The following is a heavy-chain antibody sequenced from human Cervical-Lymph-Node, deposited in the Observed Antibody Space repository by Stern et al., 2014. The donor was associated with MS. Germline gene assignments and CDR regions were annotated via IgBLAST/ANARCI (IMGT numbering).Heavy chain of an antibody. Sequence: QVQLVESGGGVVQPGRSLRLSCAASGFTLSSYGMHWVRQAPGKGLEWVAVISTDGNETDYTDSVKGRFTISRDNSTNTPYLQLNSLSTEDTAMYYCAKDGLFGRGGGCNGMDVWGQGTTVTVSS. V-gene: IGHV3-30*18. J-gene: IGHJ6*02. CDR3: AKDGLFGRGGGCNGMDV. CDR1: GFTLSSYG. D-gene: IGHD2-15*01. CDR2: ISTDGNET.